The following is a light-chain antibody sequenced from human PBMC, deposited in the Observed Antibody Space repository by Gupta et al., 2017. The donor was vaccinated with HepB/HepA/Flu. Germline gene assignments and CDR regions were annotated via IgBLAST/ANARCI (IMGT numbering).Light chain of an antibody. CDR1: NSNVGSNT. CDR3: AAWDDSLNGYV. J-gene: IGLJ1*01. V-gene: IGLV1-44*01. Sequence: QSFLTQPPSASGTPAQRVTISCSGDNSNVGSNTVDWYQQLPGTAPKLVIYSNNRRASGVPDRVSGSKSGTSVSLAISGLQSEDEADYYCAAWDDSLNGYVFGSGTKVTVL. CDR2: SNN.